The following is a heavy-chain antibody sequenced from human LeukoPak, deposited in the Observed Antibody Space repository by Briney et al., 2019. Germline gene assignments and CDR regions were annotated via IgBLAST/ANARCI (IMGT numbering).Heavy chain of an antibody. Sequence: ASVKVSCKASGGTFSSYAISWVRQAPGQGLEWMGGIIPIFGTANYAQKFQGRVTITTDESTSTAYMELSSLRSEDTAVYYCASAENLYSSSGWSSAFDIWGQGTMVTVSS. V-gene: IGHV1-69*05. CDR3: ASAENLYSSSGWSSAFDI. D-gene: IGHD6-6*01. J-gene: IGHJ3*02. CDR2: IIPIFGTA. CDR1: GGTFSSYA.